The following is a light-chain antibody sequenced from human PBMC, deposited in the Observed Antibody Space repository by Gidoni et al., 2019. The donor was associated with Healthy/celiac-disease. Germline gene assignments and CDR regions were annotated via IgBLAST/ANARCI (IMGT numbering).Light chain of an antibody. CDR2: DAS. J-gene: IGKJ5*01. CDR3: QQRSNWPLPTT. CDR1: QSVSSY. V-gene: IGKV3-11*01. Sequence: EIVLTQSPATLSLSPGERATLSCRASQSVSSYLAWYQQKPGQAPRLLIYDASNRATGIPARCSGSGSGTDFTLTISSLEPEAFAVYYCQQRSNWPLPTTFXQXTRLEIK.